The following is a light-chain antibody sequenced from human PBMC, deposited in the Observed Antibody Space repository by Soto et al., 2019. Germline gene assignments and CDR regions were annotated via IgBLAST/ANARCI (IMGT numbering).Light chain of an antibody. J-gene: IGKJ1*01. Sequence: EIVLTRSQATLSLSPREREKVYCWASQSVSSYLAWYQQKPGQAPRLLIYDASNRATGIPARFSGSGSGTDFTLTISSLQPEDFATYYCQHYSSNSGTFGPGTEVDIK. V-gene: IGKV3-11*01. CDR3: QHYSSNSGT. CDR1: QSVSSY. CDR2: DAS.